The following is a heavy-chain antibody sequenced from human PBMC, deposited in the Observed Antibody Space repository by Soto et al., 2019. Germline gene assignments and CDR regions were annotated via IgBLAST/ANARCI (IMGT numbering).Heavy chain of an antibody. CDR2: IYYSGST. Sequence: NPSETLSLTCTVSGGSVSSSSYYWGWIRQPPGKGLEWIGSIYYSGSTYYNPSLKSRVTISIDTSKNQFSLKLSSVTAADTAVYYCARTGYTSGWFSGWAQGTLVTVSS. CDR1: GGSVSSSSYY. J-gene: IGHJ4*02. CDR3: ARTGYTSGWFSG. D-gene: IGHD6-19*01. V-gene: IGHV4-39*01.